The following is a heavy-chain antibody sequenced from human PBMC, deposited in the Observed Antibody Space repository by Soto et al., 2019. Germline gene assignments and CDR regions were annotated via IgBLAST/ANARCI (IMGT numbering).Heavy chain of an antibody. CDR3: ARGYCSGGSCRGFYWYFDL. Sequence: PGGSLRLSCAASRFTFSSYAMHWVRQAPGKGLEYVSAISSNGGSTYYANSVKGRFTISRDNSKNTLYLQMGSLRAEDMAVYYCARGYCSGGSCRGFYWYFDLWGRGTLVTVSS. J-gene: IGHJ2*01. CDR2: ISSNGGST. D-gene: IGHD2-15*01. V-gene: IGHV3-64*01. CDR1: RFTFSSYA.